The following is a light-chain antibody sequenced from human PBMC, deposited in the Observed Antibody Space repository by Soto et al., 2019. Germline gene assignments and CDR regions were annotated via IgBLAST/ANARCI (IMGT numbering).Light chain of an antibody. CDR2: GAS. CDR1: QTVNSRH. Sequence: ESLLTQSPGTLSLSPGERATLSCRASQTVNSRHLNWYQHKPGQAPGLLIYGASIRAAGIPDRFSGSRSGADFSLTITSLEPEDSAVYYCQQFDGSRPAFTFGQGTKLEI. CDR3: QQFDGSRPAFT. J-gene: IGKJ2*01. V-gene: IGKV3-20*01.